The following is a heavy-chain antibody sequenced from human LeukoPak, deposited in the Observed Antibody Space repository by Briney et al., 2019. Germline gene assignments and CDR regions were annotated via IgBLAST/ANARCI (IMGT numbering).Heavy chain of an antibody. D-gene: IGHD2-15*01. CDR2: IYTSGST. CDR1: GGSISSYY. CDR3: ARADWDCSGGSCHNWFDP. Sequence: PSETLSLTCTVSGGSISSYYWSWIRQPAGKGLEWIGRIYTSGSTNYNPSLKSRVTMSVDTSKNQFSLKLSSVTAADTAVYYCARADWDCSGGSCHNWFDPWGQGTLVTVSS. V-gene: IGHV4-4*07. J-gene: IGHJ5*02.